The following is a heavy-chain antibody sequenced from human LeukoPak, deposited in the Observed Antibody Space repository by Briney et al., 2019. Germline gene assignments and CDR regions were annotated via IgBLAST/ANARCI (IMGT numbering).Heavy chain of an antibody. CDR3: ATDGVTIFGVGTLGY. Sequence: ASVKVSCKVSGYPLTELSMHWVRQAPGKGLEWMGGFDPEDGETIYAQKFQGRVTMTEDTSTDTAYMELSSLRSKDTAVYYCATDGVTIFGVGTLGYWGQGTLVTVSS. J-gene: IGHJ4*02. CDR2: FDPEDGET. D-gene: IGHD3-3*01. V-gene: IGHV1-24*01. CDR1: GYPLTELS.